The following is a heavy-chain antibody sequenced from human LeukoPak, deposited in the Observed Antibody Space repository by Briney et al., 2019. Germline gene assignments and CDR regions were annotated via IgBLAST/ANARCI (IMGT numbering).Heavy chain of an antibody. D-gene: IGHD6-19*01. Sequence: SETLSLTCTVSGASISSWYWSWIRQPPGKGLEWIGYIHGSGNTNYNPSLKSRVTMSIDTSKNQFSLKLTSLTAADTATYYCAREPSLPGFASGLGFNYWGQGILVTVSS. CDR3: AREPSLPGFASGLGFNY. J-gene: IGHJ4*02. CDR1: GASISSWY. V-gene: IGHV4-59*01. CDR2: IHGSGNT.